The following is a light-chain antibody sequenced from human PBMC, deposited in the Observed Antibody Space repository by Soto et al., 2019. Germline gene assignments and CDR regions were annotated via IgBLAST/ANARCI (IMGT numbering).Light chain of an antibody. V-gene: IGKV1-39*01. CDR3: QQSYTPPRT. Sequence: DIQMTQSPSSLSASVGDRVTITCRASQSISTYLNWYQQKPGKAPRLLIYTASRLPSGVSSRFSGSGSGTDFTLSISSLQPEDFGTYYCQQSYTPPRTLGQGTKVDIK. J-gene: IGKJ1*01. CDR2: TAS. CDR1: QSISTY.